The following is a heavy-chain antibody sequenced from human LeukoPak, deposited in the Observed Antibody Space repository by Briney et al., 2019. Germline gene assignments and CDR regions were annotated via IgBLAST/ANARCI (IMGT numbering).Heavy chain of an antibody. J-gene: IGHJ6*03. CDR3: TRLINYYSYYDIDV. D-gene: IGHD2/OR15-2a*01. CDR1: GGSISSYY. V-gene: IGHV4-4*09. CDR2: IYTSGNT. Sequence: SESLSLTCTASGGSISSYYWSWIRQPPGKGLEWVGEIYTSGNTTYNPSLKSRVTISVDTSKSQFSLILSSVTAADTAMYYCTRLINYYSYYDIDVWGKGTTVTVSS.